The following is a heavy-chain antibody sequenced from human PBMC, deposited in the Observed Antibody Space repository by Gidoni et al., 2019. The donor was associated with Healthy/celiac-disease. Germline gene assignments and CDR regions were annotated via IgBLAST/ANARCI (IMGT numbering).Heavy chain of an antibody. Sequence: QLQLQESGPGLVKPSETLSLTCTVSGGSISSSSYYWGWIRQPPGKGLEWIGSIYYSGSTYYNPSLKSRVTISVDTSKNQFSLKLSSVTAADTAVYYCARRGGSYLRWFDPWGQGTLVTVSS. V-gene: IGHV4-39*01. J-gene: IGHJ5*02. D-gene: IGHD1-26*01. CDR3: ARRGGSYLRWFDP. CDR2: IYYSGST. CDR1: GGSISSSSYY.